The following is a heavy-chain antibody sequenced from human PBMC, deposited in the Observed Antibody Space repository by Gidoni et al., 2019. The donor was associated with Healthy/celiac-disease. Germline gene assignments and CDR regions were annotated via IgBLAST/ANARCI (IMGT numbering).Heavy chain of an antibody. D-gene: IGHD3-22*01. CDR3: AKDITDSSGYHDAFDI. CDR2: ISWNSGSI. Sequence: EVQLVESGVGLVPPGMSLRLSCASSGFTFDDYAMHWVRQAPGKGLEWVSGISWNSGSIGYADSGKGRFTISRDNAKNSLYLQMNSLRAEDTALYYCAKDITDSSGYHDAFDIWGQGTMVTVSS. V-gene: IGHV3-9*01. J-gene: IGHJ3*02. CDR1: GFTFDDYA.